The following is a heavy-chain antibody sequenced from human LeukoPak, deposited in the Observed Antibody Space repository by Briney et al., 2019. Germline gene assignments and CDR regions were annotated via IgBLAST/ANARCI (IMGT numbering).Heavy chain of an antibody. D-gene: IGHD5-12*01. CDR2: IKQDGSEK. CDR1: GFTFSSYW. CDR3: ARAGGYASSWAY. J-gene: IGHJ4*02. Sequence: GGSLRLSCAASGFTFSSYWMSWLRQAPGKGLEWVANIKQDGSEKNYVDSVKGRFTISRDNAKNSLELQMNSLRDEDTAVYYCARAGGYASSWAYWGQGTLVTVSS. V-gene: IGHV3-7*01.